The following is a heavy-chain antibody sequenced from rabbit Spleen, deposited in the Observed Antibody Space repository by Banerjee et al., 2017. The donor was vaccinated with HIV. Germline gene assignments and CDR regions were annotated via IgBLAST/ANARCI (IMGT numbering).Heavy chain of an antibody. CDR3: ARVSESSGWGEDL. CDR2: INTVTGKT. CDR1: GVSFSDKDV. J-gene: IGHJ4*01. Sequence: EQLEESGGGLVKPEGSLTLTCKASGVSFSDKDVMCWVRQAPGKGLEWIACINTVTGKTVYASWAKGRFIMSRTSSTTVTLQMTSLTAADTATYFCARVSESSGWGEDLWGPGTLVTVS. D-gene: IGHD4-1*01. V-gene: IGHV1S45*01.